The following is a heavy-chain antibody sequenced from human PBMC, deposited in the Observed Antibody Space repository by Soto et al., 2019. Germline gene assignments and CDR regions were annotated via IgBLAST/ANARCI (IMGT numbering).Heavy chain of an antibody. CDR1: GDSVSSNSVV. J-gene: IGHJ4*02. Sequence: SQTLSLTCAIYGDSVSSNSVVWNWIRQSPSRSLEWLGRTYYRSQWFNDYAVSVKSRMTINADTSKNQFSLQLNYVTPEDTAVYYCARLIGTSWFVGWGQGTPVTVSS. CDR3: ARLIGTSWFVG. V-gene: IGHV6-1*01. CDR2: TYYRSQWFN. D-gene: IGHD6-13*01.